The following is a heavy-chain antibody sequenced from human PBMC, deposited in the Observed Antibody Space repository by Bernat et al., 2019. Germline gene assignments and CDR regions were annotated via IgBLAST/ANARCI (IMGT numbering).Heavy chain of an antibody. CDR2: ISSSSSYI. J-gene: IGHJ2*01. CDR3: AGRGVDWYFDL. V-gene: IGHV3-21*01. D-gene: IGHD6-25*01. CDR1: GFTFSSYS. Sequence: EVQLVESGGGLVKPGGSLRRSCAASGFTFSSYSMNWVRQAPGKGLEWVSSISSSSSYIYYADPVKGLFPITRDNAKNSLYLQMNNLSDEDTAVYYCAGRGVDWYFDLWGRGTLVTVSS.